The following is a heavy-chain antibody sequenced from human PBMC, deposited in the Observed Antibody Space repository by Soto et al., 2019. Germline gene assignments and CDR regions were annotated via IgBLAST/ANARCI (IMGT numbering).Heavy chain of an antibody. CDR2: IYYSGST. CDR3: ARAHPPDFWSGYHPDNNYYYGMDV. Sequence: PSETLSLTCTVSGGSISSYYWSWIRQPPGKGLEWIGYIYYSGSTNYNPSLKSRVTISVDTSKNQFSLKLSSVTAADTAVYYCARAHPPDFWSGYHPDNNYYYGMDVWGQGTTVTVS. D-gene: IGHD3-3*01. J-gene: IGHJ6*02. CDR1: GGSISSYY. V-gene: IGHV4-59*01.